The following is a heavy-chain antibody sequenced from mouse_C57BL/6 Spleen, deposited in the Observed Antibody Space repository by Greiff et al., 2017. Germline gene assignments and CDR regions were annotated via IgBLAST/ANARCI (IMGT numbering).Heavy chain of an antibody. CDR3: ARRSSTGFAY. D-gene: IGHD1-1*01. Sequence: VQLQQSGAELVMPGASVKLSCKASGYTFTSYWMHWVKQRPGQGLEWIGEIDPSDSYTNYNQKFKGKSTLTVDKSSSTAYMQLSSLTSEDSAVYYCARRSSTGFAYWGQGTLVTVSA. J-gene: IGHJ3*01. CDR2: IDPSDSYT. V-gene: IGHV1-69*01. CDR1: GYTFTSYW.